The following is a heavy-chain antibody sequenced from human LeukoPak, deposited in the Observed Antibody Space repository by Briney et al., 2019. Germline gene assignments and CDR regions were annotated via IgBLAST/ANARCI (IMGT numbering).Heavy chain of an antibody. CDR2: FHNSRTT. Sequence: PSETLSLTCTVSGGSISGYSWTWIRQPPGQGLEWIGYFHNSRTTSYNPSLTGRVIISVDTAMDQISLKLNFVTAADTAVYYCARGHLGLSPWGQGTLVTVSS. V-gene: IGHV4-59*01. J-gene: IGHJ5*02. CDR1: GGSISGYS. CDR3: ARGHLGLSP. D-gene: IGHD3-10*01.